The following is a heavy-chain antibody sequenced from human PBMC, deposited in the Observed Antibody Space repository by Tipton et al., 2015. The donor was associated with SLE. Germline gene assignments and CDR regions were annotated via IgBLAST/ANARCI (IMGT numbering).Heavy chain of an antibody. V-gene: IGHV4-61*09. Sequence: TLSLTCTVSGGSISSGSYYWSWIRQPAGKGLEWIGYIYTSGSTNYNLSLKSRVTISVDTSKNQFSLKPSSVTAADTAVYYCATDSSGYYYLDYWGQGTLVTVSS. J-gene: IGHJ4*02. D-gene: IGHD3-22*01. CDR2: IYTSGST. CDR3: ATDSSGYYYLDY. CDR1: GGSISSGSYY.